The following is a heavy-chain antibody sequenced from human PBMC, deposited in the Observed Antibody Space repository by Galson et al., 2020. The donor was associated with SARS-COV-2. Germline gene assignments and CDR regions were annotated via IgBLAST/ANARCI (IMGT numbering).Heavy chain of an antibody. CDR1: GGSISSSSYY. V-gene: IGHV4-39*01. CDR3: ARLNYYDSSGYSEFDY. Sequence: SETLSLTCTVSGGSISSSSYYWGWIRQPPGKGLEWIGSIYYSGSTYYNPSLKSRVTIAVDTSKNQFSLKLSSVTAADTAVYYCARLNYYDSSGYSEFDYWGQGTLVTVSS. J-gene: IGHJ4*02. D-gene: IGHD3-22*01. CDR2: IYYSGST.